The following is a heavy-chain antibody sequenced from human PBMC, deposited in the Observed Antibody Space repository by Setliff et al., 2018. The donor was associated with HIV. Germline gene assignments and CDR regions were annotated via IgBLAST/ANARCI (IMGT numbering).Heavy chain of an antibody. CDR2: IYRSGST. J-gene: IGHJ3*02. Sequence: SETLSLTCAVSGFSISSGFYWAWIRQPPGKGLEWIGSIYRSGSTYYNPSLKSRVTISVDTSKNQFSLKLTSVTAADTAVYYCARREWLPMPGAFDIWGHGTLVTVSS. CDR1: GFSISSGFY. D-gene: IGHD3-3*01. V-gene: IGHV4-38-2*01. CDR3: ARREWLPMPGAFDI.